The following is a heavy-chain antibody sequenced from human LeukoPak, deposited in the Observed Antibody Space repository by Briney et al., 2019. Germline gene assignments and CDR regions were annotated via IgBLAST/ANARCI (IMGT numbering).Heavy chain of an antibody. J-gene: IGHJ6*02. Sequence: ASVKVSCKASGYTFTSYGISWVRQAPGQGLEWMGRIIPILGIANYAQKFQGRVTITADKSTSTAYMELSSLRSEDTAVYYCARDSLYCSSTSCYHYYGMDVWGQGTTVTVSS. V-gene: IGHV1-69*04. CDR1: GYTFTSYG. CDR2: IIPILGIA. D-gene: IGHD2-2*01. CDR3: ARDSLYCSSTSCYHYYGMDV.